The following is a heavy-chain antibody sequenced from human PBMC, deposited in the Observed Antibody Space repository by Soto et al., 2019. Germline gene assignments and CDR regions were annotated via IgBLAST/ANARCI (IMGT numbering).Heavy chain of an antibody. CDR3: ARVMSGGPSDY. D-gene: IGHD2-15*01. CDR1: GYTFTNND. Sequence: QVQLVQSGAEVKKPGASVTVSCKASGYTFTNNDINWVRQAAGQGLEWMGWMNPNSGNTGYAQKFQGRVTMTRIPSIRTAHFDLRSLRSDDTAVYSCARVMSGGPSDYWGQGTLVTVSS. V-gene: IGHV1-8*01. CDR2: MNPNSGNT. J-gene: IGHJ4*02.